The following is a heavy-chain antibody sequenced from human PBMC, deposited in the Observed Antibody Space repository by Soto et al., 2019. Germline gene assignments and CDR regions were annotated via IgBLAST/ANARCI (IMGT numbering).Heavy chain of an antibody. Sequence: GPSVKVSCKASGYTFTGYYMHWVRQAPGQGLEWMGWINPNSVGTNYAQKFQGWVTITRDMSTSTAYMELSSLRSEDTAVYYCAAGYDFWSGYYFDYWGQGTLVTVSS. D-gene: IGHD3-3*01. J-gene: IGHJ4*02. V-gene: IGHV1-2*04. CDR1: GYTFTGYY. CDR3: AAGYDFWSGYYFDY. CDR2: INPNSVGT.